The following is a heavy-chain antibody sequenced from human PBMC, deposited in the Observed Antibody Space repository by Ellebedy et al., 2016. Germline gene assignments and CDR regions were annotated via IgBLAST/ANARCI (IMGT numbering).Heavy chain of an antibody. CDR2: IYYSGST. Sequence: SETLSLTCTVSGGSIRSYFWSWIRQSQGKGLEWIGYIYYSGSTNYSPSLKNRVTMSVDMSRNQFSLNFRSVTAADTAVYYCARAEIQLFDYWGQGILVTVSS. J-gene: IGHJ4*02. CDR1: GGSIRSYF. V-gene: IGHV4-59*01. CDR3: ARAEIQLFDY. D-gene: IGHD5-24*01.